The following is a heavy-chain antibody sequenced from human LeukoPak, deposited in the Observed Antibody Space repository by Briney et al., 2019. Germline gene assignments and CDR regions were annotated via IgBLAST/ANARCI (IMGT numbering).Heavy chain of an antibody. Sequence: SETLSLTCTVSGGSISSSSYYWAWIRQPPGRGLEWIGSIYYSGSTYYNPSLKSRVTISVDTSKNQFSLKLSSVTAADTAVYYCARLRIAAAGTGRFDPWGQGTLVTVSS. V-gene: IGHV4-39*01. CDR2: IYYSGST. D-gene: IGHD6-13*01. CDR1: GGSISSSSYY. J-gene: IGHJ5*02. CDR3: ARLRIAAAGTGRFDP.